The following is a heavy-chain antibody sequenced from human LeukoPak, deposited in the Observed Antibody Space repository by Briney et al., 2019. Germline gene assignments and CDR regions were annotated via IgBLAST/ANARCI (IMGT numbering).Heavy chain of an antibody. CDR2: IFTSDDT. D-gene: IGHD3-10*01. J-gene: IGHJ6*02. V-gene: IGHV4-4*08. CDR3: SRHANTMHRGVRGDGMDV. Sequence: PSETLSLTCTVSGGSISNYFSSWVRQPPGKRLEWIANIFTSDDTNYNPPLKGRVPISQHTTQNQFSLRSTSVHSAATAVYSCSRHANTMHRGVRGDGMDVWGQGTMVTVSS. CDR1: GGSISNYF.